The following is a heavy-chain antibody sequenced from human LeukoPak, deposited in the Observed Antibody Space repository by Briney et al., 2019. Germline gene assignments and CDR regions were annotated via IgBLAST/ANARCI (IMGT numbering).Heavy chain of an antibody. CDR2: ISSSSSYI. J-gene: IGHJ5*01. CDR3: VKDSGYYDTSGKGWFDF. CDR1: GFTFSSYS. Sequence: GGSLRLSCAASGFTFSSYSMNWVRQAPGKGLEWVSSISSSSSYIYYADSVKGRFTISRDNAKSSLFLQMNSLRAEDTAVYYCVKDSGYYDTSGKGWFDFWGQGTLVTVSS. V-gene: IGHV3-21*01. D-gene: IGHD3-22*01.